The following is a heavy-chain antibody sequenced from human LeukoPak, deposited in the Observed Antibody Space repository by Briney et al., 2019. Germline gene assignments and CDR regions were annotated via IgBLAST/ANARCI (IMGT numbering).Heavy chain of an antibody. CDR3: ASSSSSSLYYYYYCGMDV. V-gene: IGHV1-69*13. J-gene: IGHJ6*02. CDR2: IIPIFGTA. CDR1: GGTCSSYA. D-gene: IGHD6-6*01. Sequence: SVKVSCKASGGTCSSYAISWVRQAPGQGLEWMGGIIPIFGTANYAQKFQGRVTITADESTSTAYMELSSLRSEDTAVYYCASSSSSSLYYYYYCGMDVWGQGTTVTVSS.